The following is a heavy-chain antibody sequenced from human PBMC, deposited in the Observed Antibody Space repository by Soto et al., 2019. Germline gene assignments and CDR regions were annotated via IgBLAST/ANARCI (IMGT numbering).Heavy chain of an antibody. CDR2: ISWNSGSI. CDR3: AKEIWVGYGMDV. Sequence: EVQLVESGGGLVQPGRSLRLSCAASGFTIDDYDMHWVRQAPGTGLEWVSGISWNSGSIGYADCVKGRFTISRDNAKNSLYLHMNSLRAEDTALYYCAKEIWVGYGMDVCGQGTPGTVSS. J-gene: IGHJ6*02. V-gene: IGHV3-9*01. CDR1: GFTIDDYD. D-gene: IGHD7-27*01.